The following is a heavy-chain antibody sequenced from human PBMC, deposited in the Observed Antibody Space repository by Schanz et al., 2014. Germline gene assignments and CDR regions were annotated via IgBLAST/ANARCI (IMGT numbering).Heavy chain of an antibody. CDR1: GGSIRSGTYY. D-gene: IGHD1-1*01. Sequence: QVQLQESGSGLMKPSQTLSLTCAVSGGSIRSGTYYWSWIRQPAGKALEWVGRVFPNGITNYNPSLKSRVTISRDTSKNQFSLTLPSLTAADTAVYYCARDTTWRLDLWGRGTLXTVSS. CDR3: ARDTTWRLDL. V-gene: IGHV4-61*02. CDR2: VFPNGIT. J-gene: IGHJ2*01.